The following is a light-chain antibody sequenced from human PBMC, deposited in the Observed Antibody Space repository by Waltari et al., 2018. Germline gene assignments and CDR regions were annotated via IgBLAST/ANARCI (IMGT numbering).Light chain of an antibody. CDR1: QSISTF. Sequence: DIQMTQSPSSLSASVGDRVTLTCRASQSISTFLNWYQQKPGKAPKLLIFAASTLQTGVPSRFSGSGSGTEFTLTINDLQSEDFATYFCQQNYLTPGATFGPGTTVD. CDR3: QQNYLTPGAT. V-gene: IGKV1-39*01. CDR2: AAS. J-gene: IGKJ3*01.